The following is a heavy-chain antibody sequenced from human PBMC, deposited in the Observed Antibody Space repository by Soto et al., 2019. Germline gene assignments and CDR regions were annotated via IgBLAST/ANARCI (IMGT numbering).Heavy chain of an antibody. J-gene: IGHJ3*02. CDR1: GGSISSSSYF. V-gene: IGHV4-39*07. CDR3: ARRYGSAFDI. Sequence: SETLSLTCSVSGGSISSSSYFWGWIRQPPGKGLEWIGSIYYSGSTYYNPSLKSRVTVSVDTSKNQFSLKLSSVTAADTAVYYCARRYGSAFDIWGQGTMVTVSS. CDR2: IYYSGST. D-gene: IGHD3-10*01.